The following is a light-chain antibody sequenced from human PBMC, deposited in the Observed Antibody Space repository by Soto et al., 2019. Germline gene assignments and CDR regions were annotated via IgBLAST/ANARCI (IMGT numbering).Light chain of an antibody. CDR1: QSVSSSY. CDR2: GAS. J-gene: IGKJ1*01. Sequence: EIVLTQSPGTLSLSPGERATLSCRASQSVSSSYLAWYQQKLGQAPRLLIYGASSRATGIPDRFSGSGSGTDFTLTISRLEPEDFAVYYCQQYGSSPPTFCQGTKVEIK. V-gene: IGKV3-20*01. CDR3: QQYGSSPPT.